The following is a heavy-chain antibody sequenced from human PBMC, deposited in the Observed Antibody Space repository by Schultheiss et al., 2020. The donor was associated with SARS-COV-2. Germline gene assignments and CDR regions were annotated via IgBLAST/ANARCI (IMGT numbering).Heavy chain of an antibody. D-gene: IGHD5-12*01. V-gene: IGHV3-23*01. J-gene: IGHJ4*02. CDR2: ISGSGGST. CDR1: GFTFSSYA. Sequence: GGSLRLSCAASGFTFSSYAMSWVRQAPGKGLEWVSAISGSGGSTSYADSVKGRFTISRDNAKNTLYLQMNSLRAEDTAVYYCARAGYDADFDYWGQGTLVTVSS. CDR3: ARAGYDADFDY.